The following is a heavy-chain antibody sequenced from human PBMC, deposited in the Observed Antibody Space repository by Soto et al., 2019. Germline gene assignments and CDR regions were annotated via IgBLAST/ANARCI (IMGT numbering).Heavy chain of an antibody. Sequence: ASVKVSCKASGGTFSSYAISWVRQAPGQGLEWMGGIIPIFGTANYAQKFQGRVTITADESTSTAYMELSSLRSEDTAVYYCARGGYSSSWARPNYWFDPWGQGTLVTVSS. CDR1: GGTFSSYA. J-gene: IGHJ5*02. D-gene: IGHD6-13*01. CDR3: ARGGYSSSWARPNYWFDP. V-gene: IGHV1-69*13. CDR2: IIPIFGTA.